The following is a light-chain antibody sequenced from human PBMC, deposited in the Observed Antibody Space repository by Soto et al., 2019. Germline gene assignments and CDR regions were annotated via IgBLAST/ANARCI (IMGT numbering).Light chain of an antibody. V-gene: IGKV4-1*01. J-gene: IGKJ2*01. CDR3: QQYYSTPRT. Sequence: DLVMTQSPDSLAVSLGERATINCKSSQSVLYSSNNKNYLAWYQQKPGQPPKLLIYWASTRESGVPDRFSGSGSGTDFPLTISSLQAEDVAVYYCQQYYSTPRTFGQGTKLEIK. CDR2: WAS. CDR1: QSVLYSSNNKNY.